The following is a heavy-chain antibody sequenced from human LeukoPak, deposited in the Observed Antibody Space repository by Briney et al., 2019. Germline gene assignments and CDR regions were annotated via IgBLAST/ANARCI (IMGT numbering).Heavy chain of an antibody. Sequence: SETLSLTCTVSGGSITGYYWSWIRQPPGKGLGLVGYIFSSGSTNYNPSLKSRVTISLDTSKSQFSLKLISVTASDTAVYYCARLTKFLTTYYPTPWGQGTLVTVSS. D-gene: IGHD2/OR15-2a*01. CDR1: GGSITGYY. J-gene: IGHJ5*02. CDR3: ARLTKFLTTYYPTP. V-gene: IGHV4-59*08. CDR2: IFSSGST.